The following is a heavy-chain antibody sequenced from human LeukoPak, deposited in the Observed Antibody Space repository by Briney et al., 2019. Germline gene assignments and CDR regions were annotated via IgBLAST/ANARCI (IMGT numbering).Heavy chain of an antibody. CDR1: GYTFTSYG. Sequence: SVKVSCKASGYTFTSYGISWVRQAPGQGLEWMGVFIPILGTANSTQNFQDRVTITADISTNTAYLELTSLRSEDTAVYFCAGIPVFGVVLHQVPVWGKGTTVTVSS. J-gene: IGHJ6*04. CDR3: AGIPVFGVVLHQVPV. CDR2: FIPILGTA. V-gene: IGHV1-69*10. D-gene: IGHD3-3*01.